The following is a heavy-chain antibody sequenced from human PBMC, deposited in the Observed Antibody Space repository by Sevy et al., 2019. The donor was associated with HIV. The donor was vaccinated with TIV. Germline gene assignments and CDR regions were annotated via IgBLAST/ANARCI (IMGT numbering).Heavy chain of an antibody. Sequence: SETLSLTCTVSGDSISSTYWTWIRQPPGKGLEWIGYIYYSGSTNYNPSLKSRVTISVDTSRNQFSLRLSSVTAADTAVYYCASLGAGGSNYYYMDVWGKGTTVTVSS. CDR3: ASLGAGGSNYYYMDV. CDR2: IYYSGST. J-gene: IGHJ6*03. CDR1: GDSISSTY. V-gene: IGHV4-59*01. D-gene: IGHD3-16*01.